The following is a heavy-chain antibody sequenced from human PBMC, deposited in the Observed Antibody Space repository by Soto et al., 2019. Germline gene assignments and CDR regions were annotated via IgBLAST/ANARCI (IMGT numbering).Heavy chain of an antibody. CDR1: GYSFAGYW. CDR3: ARLYYYDSSGYYTSPFDY. J-gene: IGHJ4*02. V-gene: IGHV5-10-1*04. D-gene: IGHD3-22*01. CDR2: IDPSDSQT. Sequence: PXESLTISLKGSGYSFAGYWITLVRQKPGKGLEWMGRIDPSDSQTYYSPTFQGQVTISADKSISTAFLQWSSLRASDTAMYYCARLYYYDSSGYYTSPFDYWGQGTLVTVSS.